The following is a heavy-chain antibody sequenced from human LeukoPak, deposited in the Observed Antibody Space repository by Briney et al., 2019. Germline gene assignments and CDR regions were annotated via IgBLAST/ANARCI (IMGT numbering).Heavy chain of an antibody. V-gene: IGHV3-23*01. CDR3: ARDQRYCSSSSCPWGPFDY. D-gene: IGHD2-2*01. Sequence: GGSPRLSCAASGFSFSTYAMSWVRQAPGKGLEWVSAISATGGSTYYADSVKGRFTISRDNAKNSLYLQMNSLRAEDTAVYYCARDQRYCSSSSCPWGPFDYWGQGTLVTVSS. CDR1: GFSFSTYA. CDR2: ISATGGST. J-gene: IGHJ4*02.